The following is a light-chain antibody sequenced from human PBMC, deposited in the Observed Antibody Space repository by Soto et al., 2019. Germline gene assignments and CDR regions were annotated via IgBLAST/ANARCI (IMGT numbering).Light chain of an antibody. CDR1: QSIGTY. V-gene: IGKV1-39*01. J-gene: IGKJ4*01. CDR3: QQSYSTPT. CDR2: AAS. Sequence: DIRMTQSPSSLSASVGDTVTITCRASQSIGTYLHWYQQKAGKAPKLLIYAASSLQSGVPSRFSGSGSGTDFTLTISSLQPEDFATYYCQQSYSTPTFGGGTKVDI.